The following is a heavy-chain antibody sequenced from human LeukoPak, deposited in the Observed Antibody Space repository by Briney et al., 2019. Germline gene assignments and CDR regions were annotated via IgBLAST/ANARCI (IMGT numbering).Heavy chain of an antibody. J-gene: IGHJ4*02. Sequence: SGPTLVKPTQTLTLTCTFSGFSLITGGVAVGWIRQPPGKTLEWVALIYGDDNKRYSPSLKSRLTITKDTSKNQVVLTMTNMDPVDTATYCCAHRQNWVFDYWGQGTLVTVSS. CDR2: IYGDDNK. V-gene: IGHV2-5*02. D-gene: IGHD7-27*01. CDR1: GFSLITGGVA. CDR3: AHRQNWVFDY.